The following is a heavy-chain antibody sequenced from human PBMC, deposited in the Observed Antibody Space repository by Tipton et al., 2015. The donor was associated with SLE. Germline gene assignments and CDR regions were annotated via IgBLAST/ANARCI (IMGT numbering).Heavy chain of an antibody. CDR3: ARGWDYDFWSGYADY. D-gene: IGHD3-3*01. V-gene: IGHV4-34*01. CDR1: GGSFSGYY. CDR2: VNHSGST. J-gene: IGHJ4*02. Sequence: TLSLTCAVYGGSFSGYYWSWIRQPPGKGLEWIGEVNHSGSTNYNPSPKSRVTIFVDTSKNQFSLKLSSVTAADTAVYYCARGWDYDFWSGYADYWGQGTLVTVSS.